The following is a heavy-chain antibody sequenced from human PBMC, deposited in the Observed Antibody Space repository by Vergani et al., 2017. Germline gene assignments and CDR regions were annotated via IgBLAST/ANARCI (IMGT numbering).Heavy chain of an antibody. D-gene: IGHD3-10*01. Sequence: QVDLQESGPGLVKSSETLSLNCAVSGYSVGSGYYWGWIRQHPGRGLEGIGCVHRNGNTYYTSSLRSRATISRDTSKNQFSLRLTSVTAADTAVYYYARQNPYGSAYVDFWGRGVLVTVSA. CDR3: ARQNPYGSAYVDF. V-gene: IGHV4-38-2*01. CDR1: GYSVGSGYY. CDR2: VHRNGNT. J-gene: IGHJ4*02.